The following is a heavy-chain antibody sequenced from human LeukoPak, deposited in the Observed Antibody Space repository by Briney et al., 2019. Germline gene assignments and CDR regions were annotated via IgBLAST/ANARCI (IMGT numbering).Heavy chain of an antibody. D-gene: IGHD1-7*01. Sequence: GGSLRLSCAASGFTFSNYWIHWVRQAPGKGLVWVSRINSDGSSTSYADSVKGRFTISRDNSKNTLYLQMNSLRDDDTAVYYCVRGVGVSRFNYLDPWGQGTLVIVSS. CDR1: GFTFSNYW. J-gene: IGHJ5*02. CDR2: INSDGSST. V-gene: IGHV3-74*01. CDR3: VRGVGVSRFNYLDP.